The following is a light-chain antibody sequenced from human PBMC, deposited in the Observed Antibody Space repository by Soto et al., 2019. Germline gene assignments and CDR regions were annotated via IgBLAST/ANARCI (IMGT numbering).Light chain of an antibody. V-gene: IGLV2-11*01. CDR1: SSDVGGYNY. J-gene: IGLJ1*01. CDR3: CSYAGSPLYV. CDR2: DVS. Sequence: QSALTQPRSVSGSPGQSVTISCTGTSSDVGGYNYVSWYQQHPGKAPKLMIYDVSKRPSGVPDRFSGSKSGNTASLTISGLQAEGEADYYCCSYAGSPLYVFGTGTKVTVL.